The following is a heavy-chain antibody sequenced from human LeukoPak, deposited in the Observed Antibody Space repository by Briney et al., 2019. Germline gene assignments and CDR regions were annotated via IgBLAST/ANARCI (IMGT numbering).Heavy chain of an antibody. D-gene: IGHD5-24*01. CDR3: ARGDGYNLY. CDR2: GFYSGGT. V-gene: IGHV4-59*01. J-gene: IGHJ4*02. Sequence: SETLSLTCTVSGVSISSYYWSWIRQPPGKGLEWIGYGFYSGGTNYNPSLKSRVTISVDTSKNQFSLKLSSVTAADTAVYYCARGDGYNLYWGQGTLVTVSS. CDR1: GVSISSYY.